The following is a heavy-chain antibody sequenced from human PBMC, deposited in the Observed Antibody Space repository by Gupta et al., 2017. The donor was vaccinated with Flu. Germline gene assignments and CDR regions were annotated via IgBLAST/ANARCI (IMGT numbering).Heavy chain of an antibody. D-gene: IGHD2-21*01. Sequence: EVQLVESGGGLVQPGRSLRLSCAASGFTFSDHYMDWVRQAPGQGPDWVGRIRIQDTNSTTEYAVSVQGRLTSSRDESMNSPHLQITTPKPEDTAVYYGARALTIATDQFDYWGQGTLVTVSS. CDR1: GFTFSDHY. CDR3: ARALTIATDQFDY. CDR2: IRIQDTNSTT. V-gene: IGHV3-72*01. J-gene: IGHJ4*02.